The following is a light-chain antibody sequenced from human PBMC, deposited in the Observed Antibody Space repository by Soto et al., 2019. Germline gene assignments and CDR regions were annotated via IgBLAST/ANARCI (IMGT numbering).Light chain of an antibody. CDR3: CSYAGSFPL. CDR1: SSDIGGYNF. Sequence: QPVLPQPRSVSGSPGQSVTISCTGTSSDIGGYNFVSWYQQHPGKAPKLIIYDVSKRPSGVPDRFSGSKSGNTASLTISGLQADDEAIYYCCSYAGSFPLFGGGTKLTVL. CDR2: DVS. J-gene: IGLJ3*02. V-gene: IGLV2-11*01.